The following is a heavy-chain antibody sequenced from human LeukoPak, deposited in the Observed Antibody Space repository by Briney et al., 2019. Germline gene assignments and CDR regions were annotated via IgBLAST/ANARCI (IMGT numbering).Heavy chain of an antibody. V-gene: IGHV3-48*04. D-gene: IGHD4/OR15-4a*01. J-gene: IGHJ3*02. CDR2: ISSSGSTI. Sequence: GGSLRLSCAASGFTFINAWMNWVRQAPGKGLEWVSYISSSGSTIYYADSVKGRFTISRDNAKNSLYLQMNSLRAEDTAVYYCASSLNRGAQPDAFDIWGQGTMVTVSS. CDR3: ASSLNRGAQPDAFDI. CDR1: GFTFINAW.